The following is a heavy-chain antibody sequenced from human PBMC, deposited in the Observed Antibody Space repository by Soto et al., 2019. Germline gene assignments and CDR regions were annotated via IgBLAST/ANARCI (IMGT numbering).Heavy chain of an antibody. V-gene: IGHV1-69*04. J-gene: IGHJ3*02. CDR1: GGTFSSYT. Sequence: ASVKVSCKASGGTFSSYTISWVRQAPGQGLEWMGRIIPILGIANYAQKFQGRVTITADKSTSTAYMELSSLRSEDTAVYYCARDELTGERFEGAFDIWGQGTMVTVSS. CDR3: ARDELTGERFEGAFDI. CDR2: IIPILGIA. D-gene: IGHD7-27*01.